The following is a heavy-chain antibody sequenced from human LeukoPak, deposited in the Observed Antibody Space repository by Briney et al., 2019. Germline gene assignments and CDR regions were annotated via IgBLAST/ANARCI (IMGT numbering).Heavy chain of an antibody. CDR2: IRYDGSNK. CDR3: ARVIVPAADIDAFDI. J-gene: IGHJ3*02. CDR1: GFTFSSYG. V-gene: IGHV3-30*02. D-gene: IGHD2-2*01. Sequence: GGSLRLSCAASGFTFSSYGMHWVRQAPGKGLEWVAFIRYDGSNKYYADSVKGRFTISRGNSKNTLYLQMNSLRAEDTAVYYCARVIVPAADIDAFDIWGQGTMVTVSS.